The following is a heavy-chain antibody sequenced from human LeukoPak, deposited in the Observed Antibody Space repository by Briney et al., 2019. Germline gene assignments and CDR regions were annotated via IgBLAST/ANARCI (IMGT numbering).Heavy chain of an antibody. J-gene: IGHJ4*02. D-gene: IGHD4-17*01. Sequence: GASVKVSCKASGYTFTSYGISWVRQAPGQGLKWMGWISAYNGNTDYAQKLQGRVTMTTDTSTSTTYMELRSLRSDDTAVYYCARLDGETGFDYWGQGTLVTVSS. V-gene: IGHV1-18*01. CDR1: GYTFTSYG. CDR2: ISAYNGNT. CDR3: ARLDGETGFDY.